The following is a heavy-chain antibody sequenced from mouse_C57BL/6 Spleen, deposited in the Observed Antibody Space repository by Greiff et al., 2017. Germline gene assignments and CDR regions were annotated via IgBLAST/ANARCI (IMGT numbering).Heavy chain of an antibody. J-gene: IGHJ3*01. D-gene: IGHD1-1*01. V-gene: IGHV1-22*01. CDR1: GYTFPNYN. CDR3: AREAYYGSSRFAY. Sequence: VQLQQSGPELVKPGASVKMSCKASGYTFPNYNMPWVKQSHGKSLEWIGYINPNNGGTSYNQKFKVTATLTVNKSSSTAYMELRSLTSEDSAVEDWAREAYYGSSRFAYWGQGTLVTVSA. CDR2: INPNNGGT.